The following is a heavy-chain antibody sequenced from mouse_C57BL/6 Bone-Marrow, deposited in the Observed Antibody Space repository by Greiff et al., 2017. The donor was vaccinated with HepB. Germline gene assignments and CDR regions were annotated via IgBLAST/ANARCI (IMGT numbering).Heavy chain of an antibody. CDR2: ISNGGGST. Sequence: EVKLVESGGGLVQPGGSLKLSCAASGFTFSDYYMYWVRQTPEKRLEWVAYISNGGGSTYYPDTVKGRFTISRDNAKNTLYLKMSRLKSEDTAMYYCARPGPNNYFDYWGQGTTLTVSS. CDR1: GFTFSDYY. J-gene: IGHJ2*01. CDR3: ARPGPNNYFDY. D-gene: IGHD4-1*01. V-gene: IGHV5-12*01.